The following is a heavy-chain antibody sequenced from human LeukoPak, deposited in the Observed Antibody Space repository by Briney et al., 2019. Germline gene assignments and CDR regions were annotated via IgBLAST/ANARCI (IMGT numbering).Heavy chain of an antibody. CDR1: GGSISSYY. D-gene: IGHD5-18*01. V-gene: IGHV4-59*01. CDR3: ARVVYGYLYPFDY. CDR2: IYYTGST. J-gene: IGHJ4*02. Sequence: SETLSLTCTVSGGSISSYYWSWIRQPPGKGLEWIGYIYYTGSTNYNPSLKSRVTISVDTSKNQFSLKLSSMTAADTAVYYCARVVYGYLYPFDYWGQGTLVTVSS.